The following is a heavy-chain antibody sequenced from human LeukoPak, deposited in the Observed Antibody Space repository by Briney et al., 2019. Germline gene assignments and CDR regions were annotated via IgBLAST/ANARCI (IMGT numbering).Heavy chain of an antibody. CDR3: ARMAKERVGGVYYFDY. Sequence: GGSLRLSCAASGFTFSDYDMHWVRQATGEGLEWVSAIGTAGDTYYTGSVKGRFTISRENAKNSLYLQMNSLRAGDTAVYYCARMAKERVGGVYYFDYWGQGTLVTVSS. V-gene: IGHV3-13*01. CDR1: GFTFSDYD. CDR2: IGTAGDT. J-gene: IGHJ4*02. D-gene: IGHD1-1*01.